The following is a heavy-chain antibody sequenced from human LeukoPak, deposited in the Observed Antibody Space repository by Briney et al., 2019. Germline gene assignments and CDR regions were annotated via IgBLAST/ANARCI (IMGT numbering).Heavy chain of an antibody. D-gene: IGHD5-12*01. CDR1: GFTFSSYA. J-gene: IGHJ4*02. CDR2: ISGSGGST. V-gene: IGHV3-23*01. CDR3: ARESGYAVGDF. Sequence: GGSPRLSCAASGFTFSSYAMSWVRQAPGKGLEWVSAISGSGGSTYYADSVKGRFIISKDISKNTLFLQMNNLRADDTAVYYCARESGYAVGDFWGRGTLVTVSS.